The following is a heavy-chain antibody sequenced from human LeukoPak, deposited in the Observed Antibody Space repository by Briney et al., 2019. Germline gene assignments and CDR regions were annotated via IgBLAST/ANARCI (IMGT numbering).Heavy chain of an antibody. CDR1: GYTFTIYY. J-gene: IGHJ4*02. D-gene: IGHD2-2*01. V-gene: IGHV1-46*01. CDR2: INPSGGST. CDR3: ARVGSTRSFDY. Sequence: ASVTVSCKASGYTFTIYYIHWVRQAPGQGLEWMGIINPSGGSTSYAQKFQGRVTMTRDTSTSTVDMELSSLRSEDTAVYYCARVGSTRSFDYWGQGTLVTVSS.